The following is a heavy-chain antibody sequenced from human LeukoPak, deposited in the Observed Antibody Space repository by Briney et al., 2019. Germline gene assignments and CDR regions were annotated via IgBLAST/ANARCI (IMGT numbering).Heavy chain of an antibody. V-gene: IGHV1-24*01. CDR1: GYTLTELS. CDR3: ATVPYSSGAEAFDI. Sequence: ASVKVSCKVSGYTLTELSMHWVRQAPGKGLEWMGGFDPEDGETIYAQKFQGRVTMTEDTSTDTAYMELGSLRSEDTAVYYCATVPYSSGAEAFDIWGQGTMVTVSS. D-gene: IGHD6-19*01. J-gene: IGHJ3*02. CDR2: FDPEDGET.